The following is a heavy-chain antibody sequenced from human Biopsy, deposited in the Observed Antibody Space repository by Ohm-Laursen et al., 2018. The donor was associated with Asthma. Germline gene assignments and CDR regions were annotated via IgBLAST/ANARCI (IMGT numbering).Heavy chain of an antibody. CDR1: GYTFTSNA. CDR3: AREVGATRYDH. Sequence: ASVKDSCKASGYTFTSNAIHWMRQAPGQSLEWMAWLNPVNGNTKYSQQFQGRVTITRDTSASTAYMELSSLTSEDTAVFYCAREVGATRYDHWGQGTLVTVSS. J-gene: IGHJ5*02. CDR2: LNPVNGNT. V-gene: IGHV1-3*01. D-gene: IGHD1-26*01.